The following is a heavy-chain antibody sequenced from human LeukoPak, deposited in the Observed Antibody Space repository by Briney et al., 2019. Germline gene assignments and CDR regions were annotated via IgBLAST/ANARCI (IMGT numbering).Heavy chain of an antibody. Sequence: SETLSLTCTVSGGSISSGGYYWSWIRQHPGKGLEWIGYIYYSGSTYYNPSLKSRVTISVDTSKNQFSLKLSSVTAADTAVYYCARRGDRALDYWGQGTLVTVSS. CDR3: ARRGDRALDY. CDR1: GGSISSGGYY. J-gene: IGHJ4*02. D-gene: IGHD2-21*02. CDR2: IYYSGST. V-gene: IGHV4-31*03.